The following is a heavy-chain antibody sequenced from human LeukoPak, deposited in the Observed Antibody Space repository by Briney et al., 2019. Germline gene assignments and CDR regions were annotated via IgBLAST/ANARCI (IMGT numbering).Heavy chain of an antibody. CDR2: INSDGTST. V-gene: IGHV3-74*01. J-gene: IGHJ4*02. Sequence: PGGSLRLSCAASGFTFTSYWMHWVRHAPGKGLVWVSRINSDGTSTAYADSVKGRFTISRDNAKNMLYLQMNSLRVDDTAVYYCVRGAPFDYWGQGTLVAVSS. D-gene: IGHD1-26*01. CDR1: GFTFTSYW. CDR3: VRGAPFDY.